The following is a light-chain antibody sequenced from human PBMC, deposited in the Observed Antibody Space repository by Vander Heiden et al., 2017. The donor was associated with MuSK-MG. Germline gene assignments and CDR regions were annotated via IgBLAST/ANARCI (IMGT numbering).Light chain of an antibody. CDR1: QSLVHSDGNTS. CDR3: MQASHWPLT. Sequence: DVVMTQSPLSLPVTLGQPASISCRSSQSLVHSDGNTSLSWCHQRPGLSPRRLLYKVSNRDSRVPDRSSGSGSVTDFTLKISRVEAEDVGVYYCMQASHWPLTFGGGSKVEIK. J-gene: IGKJ4*01. CDR2: KVS. V-gene: IGKV2-30*02.